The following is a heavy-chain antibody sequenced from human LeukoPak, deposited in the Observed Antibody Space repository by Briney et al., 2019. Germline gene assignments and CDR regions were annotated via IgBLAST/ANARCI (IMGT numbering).Heavy chain of an antibody. J-gene: IGHJ5*02. CDR1: GFTFSSYA. CDR2: ISGSGGST. D-gene: IGHD3-10*01. CDR3: AKDASDEQYYYGPGADPPGFDP. V-gene: IGHV3-23*01. Sequence: GGSLRLSCAASGFTFSSYAMSWVRQAPGKGLEWVSAISGSGGSTYYADSVKGRFTISRDNSKNTLYLQMNSLRAEDTAVYYCAKDASDEQYYYGPGADPPGFDPWGQGTLVTVSS.